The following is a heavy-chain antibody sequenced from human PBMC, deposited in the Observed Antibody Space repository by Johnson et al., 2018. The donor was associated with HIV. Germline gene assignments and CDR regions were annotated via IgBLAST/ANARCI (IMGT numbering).Heavy chain of an antibody. V-gene: IGHV3-15*01. CDR1: GFTFSSYW. CDR3: TSLSDDAFDI. CDR2: IKSKSDGGTT. J-gene: IGHJ3*02. Sequence: LVESGGGLVQPGGSLRLSCAASGFTFSSYWMSWVRQAPGKGLEWVGRIKSKSDGGTTDYAAPVKGRFTISRDDSKNTLYMQMNSLKNEDTAVYYCTSLSDDAFDIWGRGTMVTVS.